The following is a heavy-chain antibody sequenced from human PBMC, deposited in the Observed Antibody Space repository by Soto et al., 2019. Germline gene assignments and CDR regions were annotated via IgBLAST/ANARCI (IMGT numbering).Heavy chain of an antibody. V-gene: IGHV3-30*18. CDR1: GFTFSSYG. CDR3: AKASIVVVTPGAFDI. Sequence: WGSLRLSCAASGFTFSSYGMHWFRQSPCKGLEWVAVISYDGSNKYYADSVKGRFTISRDNSKNTLYLQMNSLRAEDTAVYYCAKASIVVVTPGAFDIWGQGTLVTVSS. J-gene: IGHJ4*02. D-gene: IGHD3-22*01. CDR2: ISYDGSNK.